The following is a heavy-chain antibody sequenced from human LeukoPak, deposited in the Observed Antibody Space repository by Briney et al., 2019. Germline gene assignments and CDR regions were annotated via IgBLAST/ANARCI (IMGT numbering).Heavy chain of an antibody. CDR2: ISAYNGNT. V-gene: IGHV1-18*01. D-gene: IGHD6-13*01. CDR3: ARDHSPPYSSRTFGSYYYYYGMDV. Sequence: ASVKVSCKASGYTFTSYGISWVRQAPGQGLEWMGWISAYNGNTNYAQKLQGRVTMTTDTSTSTAYMELRSLRSDDTAVYYCARDHSPPYSSRTFGSYYYYYGMDVWGQGTTVTVSS. J-gene: IGHJ6*02. CDR1: GYTFTSYG.